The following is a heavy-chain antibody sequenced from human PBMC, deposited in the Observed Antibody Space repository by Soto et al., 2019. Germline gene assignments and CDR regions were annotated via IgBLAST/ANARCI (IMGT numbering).Heavy chain of an antibody. CDR1: GYTFTIYH. Sequence: ASVKVSCKAFGYTFTIYHIHWVRQAPGQGLEWMGVINTSGGSPTYAQKFQDRVTMTRDTSTSTVYMELSSLRSEDTAVYYCARGGRHSDYYYYYGMDVWGQGTTVTVSS. D-gene: IGHD6-25*01. CDR3: ARGGRHSDYYYYYGMDV. V-gene: IGHV1-46*01. J-gene: IGHJ6*02. CDR2: INTSGGSP.